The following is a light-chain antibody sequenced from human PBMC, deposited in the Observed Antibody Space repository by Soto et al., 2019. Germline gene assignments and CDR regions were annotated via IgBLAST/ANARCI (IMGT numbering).Light chain of an antibody. CDR3: QQSYSTPYT. CDR2: VAS. J-gene: IGKJ2*01. Sequence: DLQMTQSPSSLSASVGDRVTITCRASQRIRNYGNWYQQKPGKAPKFLIYVASTLQSGVPSRFSGSGTGTDFTLTISSLQPEDFATYSCQQSYSTPYTFGPGTKLEIK. V-gene: IGKV1-39*01. CDR1: QRIRNY.